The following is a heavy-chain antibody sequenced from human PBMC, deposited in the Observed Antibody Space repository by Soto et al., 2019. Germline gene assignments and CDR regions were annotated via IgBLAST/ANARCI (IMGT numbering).Heavy chain of an antibody. J-gene: IGHJ3*02. Sequence: SVKVSCKASGCTFSSYAIRWVRQAPGQGLEWMGGIIPIFGTANYAQKFQGRVTITADESTSTAYMELSSLRSEDTAVYYCARDRGGYDSSGYYYVGYEALDIWGKGTMVTVSS. CDR3: ARDRGGYDSSGYYYVGYEALDI. V-gene: IGHV1-69*13. CDR1: GCTFSSYA. D-gene: IGHD3-22*01. CDR2: IIPIFGTA.